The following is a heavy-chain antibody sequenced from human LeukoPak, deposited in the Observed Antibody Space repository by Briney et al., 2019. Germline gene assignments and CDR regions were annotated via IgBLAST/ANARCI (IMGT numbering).Heavy chain of an antibody. CDR1: GYTFTSYG. J-gene: IGHJ3*02. CDR3: ARIGYYDYVWGSYNRGAFDI. V-gene: IGHV1-18*01. D-gene: IGHD3-16*01. CDR2: ISAYNGNI. Sequence: VASVKVSCKASGYTFTSYGIGWVRQAPGQGLGWMGWISAYNGNINYARKLQGRVTMPTDTSTSTAYMELRSLRSDDTAVYYCARIGYYDYVWGSYNRGAFDIWGQGTMVTVSS.